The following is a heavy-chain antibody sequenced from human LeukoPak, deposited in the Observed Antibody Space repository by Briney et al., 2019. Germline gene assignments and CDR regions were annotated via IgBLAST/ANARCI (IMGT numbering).Heavy chain of an antibody. Sequence: GGSLRLSCSASGFTFSTYWMSWVRQAPGKGLEWVANMRRDGNEIYYLDSVRGRFTISRDNAKNSLYLQMNSLRAEDTAVYYCARDRWGVAVAGTNDNAFDIWGQGTMVTVSS. J-gene: IGHJ3*02. CDR3: ARDRWGVAVAGTNDNAFDI. V-gene: IGHV3-7*01. CDR1: GFTFSTYW. CDR2: MRRDGNEI. D-gene: IGHD6-19*01.